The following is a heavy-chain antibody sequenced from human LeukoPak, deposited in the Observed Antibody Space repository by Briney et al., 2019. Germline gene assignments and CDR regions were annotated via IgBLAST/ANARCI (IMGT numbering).Heavy chain of an antibody. CDR2: ISAYNGNT. CDR3: ARDSERASSGWYMAWIQED. Sequence: GGSLKVSCNASGYTFTSYGISWVRQAPRQGLEGLGWISAYNGNTNYAQKLQGRVTMTTDTSTSTAYMELRSLRSDDTAVYYCARDSERASSGWYMAWIQEDWGQGTLVTVSS. CDR1: GYTFTSYG. D-gene: IGHD6-19*01. J-gene: IGHJ4*02. V-gene: IGHV1-18*01.